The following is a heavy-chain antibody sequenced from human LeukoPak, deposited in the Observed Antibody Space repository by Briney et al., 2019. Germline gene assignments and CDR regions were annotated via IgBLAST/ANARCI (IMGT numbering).Heavy chain of an antibody. CDR3: ATVLGGAIVVVTDDAFDI. CDR1: GYTLTELS. D-gene: IGHD3-22*01. Sequence: GASVTVSCKVSGYTLTELSMHWVRQAPGKGLEWMGGFDPEDGETIYAQKFQGRVTMTEDTSTDTAYMELSSLRSEDTAVYYCATVLGGAIVVVTDDAFDIWGQGTMVTVSS. J-gene: IGHJ3*02. CDR2: FDPEDGET. V-gene: IGHV1-24*01.